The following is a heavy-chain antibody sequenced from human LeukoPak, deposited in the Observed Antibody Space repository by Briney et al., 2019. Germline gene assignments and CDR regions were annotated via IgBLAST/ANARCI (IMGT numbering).Heavy chain of an antibody. CDR1: GFTFSSYA. Sequence: GGSLRLSCAASGFTFSSYAMHLVRQAPGKGLEWVAVISYDGSNKYYADSVKGRFTISRDNSKNTLYLQMNSLRAEDTAVYYCARDYYGSGSYFVFAYWGQGTLVTVSS. CDR3: ARDYYGSGSYFVFAY. V-gene: IGHV3-30-3*01. J-gene: IGHJ4*02. D-gene: IGHD3-10*01. CDR2: ISYDGSNK.